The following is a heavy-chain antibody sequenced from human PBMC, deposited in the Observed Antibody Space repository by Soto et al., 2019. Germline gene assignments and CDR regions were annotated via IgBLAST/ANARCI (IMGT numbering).Heavy chain of an antibody. CDR3: ARVLWAGLVDY. J-gene: IGHJ4*02. CDR2: INVYNGNT. Sequence: QVQLVQSGAEVKKPGASVKVSCKASGYTFTSYGITWVRQAPGQGLEWMGWINVYNGNTNYAQKLHGRVTMTTDTSTSTAYMELRSLRSDDSAVYYCARVLWAGLVDYWGQGTLVTVSS. V-gene: IGHV1-18*01. D-gene: IGHD6-19*01. CDR1: GYTFTSYG.